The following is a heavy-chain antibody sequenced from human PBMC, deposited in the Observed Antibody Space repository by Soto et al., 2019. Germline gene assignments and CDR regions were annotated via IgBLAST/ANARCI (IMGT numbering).Heavy chain of an antibody. CDR3: TTDLVGATVY. J-gene: IGHJ4*02. V-gene: IGHV3-15*07. D-gene: IGHD1-26*01. CDR1: SVSNAW. CDR2: IKSKTDGGTT. Sequence: SVSNAWMNWVRKAPGKGLEWVGRIKSKTDGGTTDYAAPVKGRFTISRDDSKNTLYLQMNSLKTEDTAVYYCTTDLVGATVYWGQGTLVTVSS.